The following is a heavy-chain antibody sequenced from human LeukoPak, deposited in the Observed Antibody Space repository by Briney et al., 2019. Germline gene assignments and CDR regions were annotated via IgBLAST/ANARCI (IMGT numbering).Heavy chain of an antibody. V-gene: IGHV1-3*01. Sequence: ASVKVSCKASGYTFTHYSIHWLRQAPGQSLEWMGWINVDNDNTIYSQNFQGRVTITRDTSANTAYMELSSLRTEDTAVYYCARNRDSSDYWGQGTPVTVSS. J-gene: IGHJ4*02. CDR3: ARNRDSSDY. D-gene: IGHD3-22*01. CDR2: INVDNDNT. CDR1: GYTFTHYS.